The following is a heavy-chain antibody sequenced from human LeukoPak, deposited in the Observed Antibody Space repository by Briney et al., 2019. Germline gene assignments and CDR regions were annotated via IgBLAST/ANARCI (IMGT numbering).Heavy chain of an antibody. CDR3: ARAYLLAAAAPGD. D-gene: IGHD6-13*01. CDR1: GNTLTELS. CDR2: FDPEDGET. J-gene: IGHJ4*02. V-gene: IGHV1-24*01. Sequence: ASVKVSCKVSGNTLTELSMHWVRQAPGKGLEWMGGFDPEDGETIYAQKFQGRVTMTRDTSISTAYMELSRLRSDDTAVYYCARAYLLAAAAPGDWGQGTLVTVAA.